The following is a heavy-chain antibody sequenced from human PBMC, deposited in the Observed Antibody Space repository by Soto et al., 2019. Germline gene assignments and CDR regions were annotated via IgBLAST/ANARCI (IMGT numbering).Heavy chain of an antibody. CDR1: GGTFSSYA. Sequence: QVQLVQSGAEVKKPGSSVKVSCKASGGTFSSYAISWVRQAPGQGLEWMGGIIPIFGTANYAQKFQGRVTITADESTSTAYMELSSLRSEDTAVYYCPRVPWYCSSTSCFNWFDPWGQGTLVTVSS. D-gene: IGHD2-2*01. CDR3: PRVPWYCSSTSCFNWFDP. CDR2: IIPIFGTA. V-gene: IGHV1-69*01. J-gene: IGHJ5*02.